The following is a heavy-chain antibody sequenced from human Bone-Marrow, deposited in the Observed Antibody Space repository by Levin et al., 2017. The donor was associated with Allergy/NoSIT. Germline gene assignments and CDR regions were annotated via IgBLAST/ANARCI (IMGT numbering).Heavy chain of an antibody. D-gene: IGHD1-26*01. J-gene: IGHJ4*02. V-gene: IGHV3-7*01. CDR3: ARGGSWSFDY. Sequence: PGESLKISCAASGFTFSSHWMNWVRQAPGKGLEWVANIKEDGSEKYYVGSVKGRFTISRDNAKNSLYLQMNSLTAEDTAVYYCARGGSWSFDYWGQGALVTVSS. CDR2: IKEDGSEK. CDR1: GFTFSSHW.